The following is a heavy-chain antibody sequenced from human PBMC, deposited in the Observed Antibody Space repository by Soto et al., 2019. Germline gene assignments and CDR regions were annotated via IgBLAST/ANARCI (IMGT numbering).Heavy chain of an antibody. Sequence: QVTLKESGPVLVKPTETLTLTCSVSGFSLSNARMGVSWIRQPPGKALEWLAHIFSNDEKSYSTSLKSRLTISKDTSKSQVVLTMTNMDPVDTATYYCARIIAVAGTVDWFDPWGQGTLVTVSS. J-gene: IGHJ5*02. D-gene: IGHD6-19*01. CDR2: IFSNDEK. CDR3: ARIIAVAGTVDWFDP. V-gene: IGHV2-26*01. CDR1: GFSLSNARMG.